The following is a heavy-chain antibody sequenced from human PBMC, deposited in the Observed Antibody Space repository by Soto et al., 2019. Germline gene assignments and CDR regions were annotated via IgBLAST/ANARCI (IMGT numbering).Heavy chain of an antibody. CDR2: MNPNSGNT. V-gene: IGHV1-8*01. CDR3: ARVWRYRNYERDRYYYYYYSIDV. CDR1: GYTFTSYD. J-gene: IGHJ6*03. D-gene: IGHD4-4*01. Sequence: QVQLVQSGAEVKKPGASVKVSCKASGYTFTSYDINWVRQATGQGLEWMGWMNPNSGNTGYAQKFQGRVTMTRNTSKSRAYMELSSLRSEDTAVYYCARVWRYRNYERDRYYYYYYSIDVWGKGNTVTVSS.